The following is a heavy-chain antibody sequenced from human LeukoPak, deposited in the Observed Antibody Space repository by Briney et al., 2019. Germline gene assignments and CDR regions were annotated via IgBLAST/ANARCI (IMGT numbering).Heavy chain of an antibody. CDR2: IWYDGSNK. CDR3: ARSDYCGGDCYEIGYFDL. V-gene: IGHV3-33*01. J-gene: IGHJ2*01. D-gene: IGHD2-21*02. Sequence: GGFLRLSCAASGFTFSSYGMHWVRQAPGKGLEWVAVIWYDGSNKYYADSVKGRFTISRDNSKNTLYLQMNSLRAEDTAVYYCARSDYCGGDCYEIGYFDLWGRGTLVTVSS. CDR1: GFTFSSYG.